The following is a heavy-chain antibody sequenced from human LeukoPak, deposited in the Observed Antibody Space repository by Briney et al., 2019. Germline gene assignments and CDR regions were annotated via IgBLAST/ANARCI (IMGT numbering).Heavy chain of an antibody. CDR3: ARGVSAVGGYYYGMDV. J-gene: IGHJ6*02. CDR1: GFTFSRYT. V-gene: IGHV3-21*01. D-gene: IGHD6-13*01. Sequence: GGSLRLSCAASGFTFSRYTMNWVRQAPGKGLEWVSTISSSSTYIYYADSVEGRVTISSDNPKNTVNLQMNSLRSDDTAVYYCARGVSAVGGYYYGMDVWGQGTTVTVSS. CDR2: ISSSSTYI.